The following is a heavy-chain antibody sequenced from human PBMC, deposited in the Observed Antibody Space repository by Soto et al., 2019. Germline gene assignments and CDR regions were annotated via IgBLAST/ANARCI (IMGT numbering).Heavy chain of an antibody. CDR2: IVVGSGNT. V-gene: IGHV1-58*01. CDR3: AASFRGSYSSRPFAFDI. CDR1: GFTFTSSA. D-gene: IGHD1-26*01. Sequence: SVKVSCKASGFTFTSSAVQWVRQARGQRLEWIGWIVVGSGNTNYAQKFQERVTITRDMSTSTAYMELSSLRSEDTAVYYCAASFRGSYSSRPFAFDIWGQGTMVTVSS. J-gene: IGHJ3*02.